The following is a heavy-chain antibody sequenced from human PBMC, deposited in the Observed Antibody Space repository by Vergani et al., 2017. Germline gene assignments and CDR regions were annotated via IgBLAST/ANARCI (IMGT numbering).Heavy chain of an antibody. CDR2: IDRNYGVK. J-gene: IGHJ2*01. D-gene: IGHD3-16*01. CDR3: VKDNDYDADGPFDL. V-gene: IGHV3-9*01. Sequence: EVQLLESGGGLVQPGGSLRLSCTASGFTFQAFAFHWVRQGSGRGLEWVSGIDRNYGVKNGNSFEGRFSISRDNAKKAVFLQMNNLRHEDKALYFCVKDNDYDADGPFDLWGRGTLVTVSS. CDR1: GFTFQAFA.